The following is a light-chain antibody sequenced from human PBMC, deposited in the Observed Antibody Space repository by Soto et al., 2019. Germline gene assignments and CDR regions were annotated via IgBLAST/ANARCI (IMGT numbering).Light chain of an antibody. V-gene: IGLV2-14*03. Sequence: QSALTQPASVSGSPGQSITNSCTGTSSDVGGYNYVSWYQQHPGKAPKLMIYDVTNRPSGVSSRFSGSKSGNTASLTISGLQAEDEADYYCTSYTSSNTYVFGSGTKLTVL. CDR2: DVT. CDR1: SSDVGGYNY. CDR3: TSYTSSNTYV. J-gene: IGLJ1*01.